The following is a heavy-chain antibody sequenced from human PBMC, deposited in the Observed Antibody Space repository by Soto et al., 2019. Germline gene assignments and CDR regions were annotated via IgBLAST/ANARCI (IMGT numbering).Heavy chain of an antibody. J-gene: IGHJ3*01. Sequence: SWISTETGKGLEWVSYISDSGDRTYYADSVKGRFTISRDRSKNTVSLQMDSLRAEDTAVYYCAKDRGSIVKAGDAFAFWLQRTKVPV. CDR2: ISDSGDRT. V-gene: IGHV3-23*01. D-gene: IGHD3-16*02. CDR3: AKDRGSIVKAGDAFAF.